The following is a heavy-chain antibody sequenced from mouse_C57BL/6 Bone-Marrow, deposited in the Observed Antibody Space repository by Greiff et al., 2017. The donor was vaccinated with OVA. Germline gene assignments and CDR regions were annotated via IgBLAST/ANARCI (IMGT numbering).Heavy chain of an antibody. CDR2: IWGDGST. Sequence: QVQLQQSGPGLVAPSQSLSITCTVSGFSLTSYGVSWVRQPPGKGLEWLGVIWGDGSTNYHSALISRLSISKDNSKSQVFLKLNSLQTDDTATYYFAKGPFYYYGSSLYYYAMDYWGQGTSVTVSS. D-gene: IGHD1-1*01. J-gene: IGHJ4*01. CDR3: AKGPFYYYGSSLYYYAMDY. CDR1: GFSLTSYG. V-gene: IGHV2-3*01.